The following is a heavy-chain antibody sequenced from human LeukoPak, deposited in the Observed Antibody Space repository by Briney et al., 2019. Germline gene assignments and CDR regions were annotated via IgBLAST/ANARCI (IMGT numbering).Heavy chain of an antibody. V-gene: IGHV3-23*01. CDR3: ARAWSSVPAAILSAFDI. J-gene: IGHJ3*02. D-gene: IGHD2-2*02. Sequence: GGSLRLSCAASGFTFSSYAMSWVRQAPGKGLEWVSAISGSGGSTYFADSVKGRFTISRDNSKNTLYLQMGSLRAEDMAVYYCARAWSSVPAAILSAFDIWGQGTMVTVSS. CDR2: ISGSGGST. CDR1: GFTFSSYA.